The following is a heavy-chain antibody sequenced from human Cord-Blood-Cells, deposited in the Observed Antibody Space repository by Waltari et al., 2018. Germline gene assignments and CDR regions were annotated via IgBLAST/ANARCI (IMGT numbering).Heavy chain of an antibody. J-gene: IGHJ4*02. CDR1: GYTFTSYN. V-gene: IGHV1-46*01. Sequence: QVQLVQSGAEVKKPGASVKVSCKASGYTFTSYNMPWVRQAPGQGLEWMGIINPSGGSTSYAQKFQGRVTMTRDTSTSTVYMELSSLRSEDTAVYYCARGGPRTGDRGGPQYYFDYWGQGTLVTVSS. CDR3: ARGGPRTGDRGGPQYYFDY. CDR2: INPSGGST. D-gene: IGHD7-27*01.